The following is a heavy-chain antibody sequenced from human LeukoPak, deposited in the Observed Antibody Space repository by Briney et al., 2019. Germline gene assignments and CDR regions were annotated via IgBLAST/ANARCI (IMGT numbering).Heavy chain of an antibody. J-gene: IGHJ6*03. V-gene: IGHV3-48*01. D-gene: IGHD6-6*01. Sequence: GGSLRLSCAASGFTFSSYSMNWVRQAPGKGLEWVSYISSSSSTTYYADSVKGRFTISRDNAKNSLYLQMNSLRAEDTAVYYCARDDLSSDGAVYYYYMDVWGKGTTVTVSS. CDR2: ISSSSSTT. CDR3: ARDDLSSDGAVYYYYMDV. CDR1: GFTFSSYS.